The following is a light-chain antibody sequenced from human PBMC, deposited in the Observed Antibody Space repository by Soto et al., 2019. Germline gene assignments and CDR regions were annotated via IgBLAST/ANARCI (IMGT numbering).Light chain of an antibody. V-gene: IGKV1-39*01. CDR2: AAS. J-gene: IGKJ2*01. Sequence: DIQMTQSPSSLSASVGDRVTITCRASQSIGTYLHWYQQKSGKAPKLLIYAASSLQSGVPSRFTGSGSGTDFTLTITSLQPEDFATYYCQQSASTPRTFGQGTKLEIK. CDR1: QSIGTY. CDR3: QQSASTPRT.